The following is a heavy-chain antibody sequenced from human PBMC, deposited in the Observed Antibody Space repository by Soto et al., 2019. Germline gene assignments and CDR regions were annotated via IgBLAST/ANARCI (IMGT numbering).Heavy chain of an antibody. CDR3: ARSYGSGRPMGFDY. CDR1: GGTFSSYA. CDR2: IIPIFGTA. Sequence: QVQLVQSGAEVKKPGSSVKVSCKASGGTFSSYAISWVRQAPGQGLEWMGGIIPIFGTANYAQKFQGRVTITADDSTSTAYMELSSLRSEDTAVYYCARSYGSGRPMGFDYWGQGTLVTVSS. V-gene: IGHV1-69*01. D-gene: IGHD3-10*01. J-gene: IGHJ4*02.